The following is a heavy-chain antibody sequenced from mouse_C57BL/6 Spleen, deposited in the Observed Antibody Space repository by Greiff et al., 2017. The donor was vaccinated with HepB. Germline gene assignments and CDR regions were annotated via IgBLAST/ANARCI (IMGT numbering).Heavy chain of an antibody. CDR2: ISGGGGNT. J-gene: IGHJ3*01. Sequence: EVKLMESGGGLVKPGGSLKLSCAASGFTFSSYTMSWVRQTPEKRLEWVATISGGGGNTYYPDSVKGRFTISRDNAKNTLYLQMSSLRSEDTALYYCASPNWDVAWFAYWGQGTLVTVSA. V-gene: IGHV5-9*01. D-gene: IGHD4-1*01. CDR1: GFTFSSYT. CDR3: ASPNWDVAWFAY.